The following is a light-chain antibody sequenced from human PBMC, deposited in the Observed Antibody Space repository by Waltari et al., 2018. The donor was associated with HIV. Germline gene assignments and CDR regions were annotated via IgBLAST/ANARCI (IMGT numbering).Light chain of an antibody. CDR1: QSVSNN. CDR2: GAS. CDR3: QQYNNWPPA. J-gene: IGKJ1*01. V-gene: IGKV3-15*01. Sequence: EIVMTQSPANLSLFPGDEATLSCRASQSVSNNLAWYQQRPGQSPRLLIYGASTRATDIPARFIVNVSGTEFTLTISSLQSEDFVVYYCQQYNNWPPAFGQGTTVDI.